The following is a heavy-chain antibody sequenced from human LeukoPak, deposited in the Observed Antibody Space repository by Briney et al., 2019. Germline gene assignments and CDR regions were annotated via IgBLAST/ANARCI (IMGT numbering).Heavy chain of an antibody. D-gene: IGHD3-16*02. CDR2: INAGNGNT. Sequence: GASVKVSCTASGYTFTTYSMHWVRQAPGQRLEWMGWINAGNGNTKYLQEFQGRVTITRDTSASTAYMELSSLRSEDMAVYYCARDRGDYDYVWGTYRYGYFDYWGQGTLVTVSS. J-gene: IGHJ4*02. CDR3: ARDRGDYDYVWGTYRYGYFDY. V-gene: IGHV1-3*03. CDR1: GYTFTTYS.